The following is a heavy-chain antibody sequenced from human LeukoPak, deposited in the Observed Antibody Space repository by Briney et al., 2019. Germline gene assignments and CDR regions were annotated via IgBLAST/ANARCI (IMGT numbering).Heavy chain of an antibody. J-gene: IGHJ3*02. Sequence: SETLSLTCTVSGGSISSGDYYWSWIRQPPGKGLEWIGYIYYSGSTYYNPSLKSRVTISVDTSKNQFSLKLSSVTAADTAVYYCARDLRPGYYYDSSGSSGAFDIWGQGTMVTVSS. D-gene: IGHD3-22*01. CDR3: ARDLRPGYYYDSSGSSGAFDI. CDR1: GGSISSGDYY. V-gene: IGHV4-30-4*01. CDR2: IYYSGST.